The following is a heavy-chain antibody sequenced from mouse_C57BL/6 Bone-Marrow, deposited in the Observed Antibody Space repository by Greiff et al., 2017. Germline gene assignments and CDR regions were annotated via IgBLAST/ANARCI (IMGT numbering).Heavy chain of an antibody. Sequence: EVKVVESGGGLVQPGGSLSLSCAASGFTFTDYYMSWVRQPPGKALEWLGFIRNKANGYTTEYSASVKGRFTISRDNSQSILYLQMNALRAEDSATYYCARLDWDIPGFAYWGQGTLVTVSA. V-gene: IGHV7-3*01. CDR1: GFTFTDYY. J-gene: IGHJ3*01. D-gene: IGHD4-1*01. CDR2: IRNKANGYTT. CDR3: ARLDWDIPGFAY.